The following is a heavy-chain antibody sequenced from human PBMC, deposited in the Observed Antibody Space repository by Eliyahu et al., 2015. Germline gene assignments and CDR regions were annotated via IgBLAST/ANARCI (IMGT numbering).Heavy chain of an antibody. Sequence: EVQLVESGGGLVKPGGSLRXXXAASXFPFXXYSMNWVRQAPGKGLEWVSSISSSSSYIYYADSVKGRFTISRDNAKNSLYLQMNSLRAEDTAVYYCARGLRGWSGPRLFDPWGQGTLVTVSS. J-gene: IGHJ5*02. V-gene: IGHV3-21*01. CDR2: ISSSSSYI. CDR1: XFPFXXYS. D-gene: IGHD3-3*01. CDR3: ARGLRGWSGPRLFDP.